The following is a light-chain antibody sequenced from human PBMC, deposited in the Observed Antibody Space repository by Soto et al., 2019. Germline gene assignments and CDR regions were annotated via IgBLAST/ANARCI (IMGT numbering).Light chain of an antibody. CDR2: RTS. CDR1: QSVSSSY. J-gene: IGKJ3*01. Sequence: EIVLTQSPGTLSLSPGERATLSCRASQSVSSSYLAWYQQKPGQAPRLLIYRTSNRATGIPARFSGSGSGTDFTLTISSLEPEDFAVYYCQQRSNWPPRFTFGPGTKVDNK. V-gene: IGKV3D-20*02. CDR3: QQRSNWPPRFT.